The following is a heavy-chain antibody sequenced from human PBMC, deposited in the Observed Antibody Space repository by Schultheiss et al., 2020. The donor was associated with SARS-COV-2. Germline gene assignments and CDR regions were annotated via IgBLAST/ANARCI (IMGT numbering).Heavy chain of an antibody. CDR2: TYYKSKWNN. CDR3: ASRDGYKKSPPRY. J-gene: IGHJ4*02. V-gene: IGHV6-1*01. Sequence: SETLSLTCAISGDSVSSNSAAWNWIRQSPSRGLEWLGRTYYKSKWNNNYAVSVKSRITINADTSKNQFSLKLSSVTAADTAVYYCASRDGYKKSPPRYWGQGTLVTVSS. CDR1: GDSVSSNSAA. D-gene: IGHD5-24*01.